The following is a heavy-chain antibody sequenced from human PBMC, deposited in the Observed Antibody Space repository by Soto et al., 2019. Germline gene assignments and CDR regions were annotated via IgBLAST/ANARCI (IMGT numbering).Heavy chain of an antibody. CDR2: IYPGDSDT. V-gene: IGHV5-51*01. J-gene: IGHJ6*02. Sequence: GESLKISYKGSGYSFTSYWIGWVRQMPGKGLEWMGIIYPGDSDTRYSPSFQGQVTISADKSISTAYLQWSSLKASDTAMYYCARLELAAGHGMDVWGQGTTVTVSS. CDR3: ARLELAAGHGMDV. D-gene: IGHD6-6*01. CDR1: GYSFTSYW.